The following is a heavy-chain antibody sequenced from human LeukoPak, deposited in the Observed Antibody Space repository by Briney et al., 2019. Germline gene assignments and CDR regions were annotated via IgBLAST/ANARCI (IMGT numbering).Heavy chain of an antibody. V-gene: IGHV1-18*01. CDR2: ISAYNGNT. J-gene: IGHJ6*02. Sequence: ASVKVSCKASGYTFTSYGISWVRQAPGQGLEWMGWISAYNGNTNYAQKLQGRVTMTTDTSTSTAYMELRSLRSDDTAVYYCARQEGSQYYYYYYGMDVWGQGTTVTVSS. CDR1: GYTFTSYG. CDR3: ARQEGSQYYYYYYGMDV.